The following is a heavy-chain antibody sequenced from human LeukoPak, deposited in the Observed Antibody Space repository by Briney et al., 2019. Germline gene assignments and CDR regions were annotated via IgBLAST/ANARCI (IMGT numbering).Heavy chain of an antibody. J-gene: IGHJ4*02. CDR3: AKDQNFWSGYYHFDY. CDR1: GFTFSSYG. D-gene: IGHD3-3*01. Sequence: GGSLRLSCAASGFTFSSYGMHWVRQAPGKGLEWVAFIRYDGSNKYYADSVKGRFTISRDNSKNTLYLQMNSLRAEDTAVYYCAKDQNFWSGYYHFDYWGQGTLVTVSS. V-gene: IGHV3-30*02. CDR2: IRYDGSNK.